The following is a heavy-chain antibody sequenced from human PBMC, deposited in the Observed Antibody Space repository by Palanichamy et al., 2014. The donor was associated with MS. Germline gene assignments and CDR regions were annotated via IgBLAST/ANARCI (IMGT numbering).Heavy chain of an antibody. CDR1: GYTFTSYA. CDR2: INAGNGNT. V-gene: IGHV1-3*01. J-gene: IGHJ4*02. D-gene: IGHD1-26*01. Sequence: QVQLVQSGAEVKKPGASVKVSCKASGYTFTSYAMHWVRQAPGQRLEWMGWINAGNGNTKYSQKFQGRVTITRDTSASTAYMELSSLRSEDTAVYYCVRGCIVGATTCSFDYWGQGTLVTVSS. CDR3: VRGCIVGATTCSFDY.